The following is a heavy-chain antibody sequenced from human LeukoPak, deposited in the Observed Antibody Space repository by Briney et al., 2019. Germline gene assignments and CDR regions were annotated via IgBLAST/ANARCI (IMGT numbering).Heavy chain of an antibody. J-gene: IGHJ4*02. D-gene: IGHD3-22*01. Sequence: GGSLRLSCAASGFTFSSYWMSWVRQTPGKGLEWVANIKQDESEKYYVDSVKGRFTISRDNAKNSLYLQMNSLRAEDTAVYYCARASYYDQFDYWGQGTLVTVSS. V-gene: IGHV3-7*01. CDR3: ARASYYDQFDY. CDR2: IKQDESEK. CDR1: GFTFSSYW.